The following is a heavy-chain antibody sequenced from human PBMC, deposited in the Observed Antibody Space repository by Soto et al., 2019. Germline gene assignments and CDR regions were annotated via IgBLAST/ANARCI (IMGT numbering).Heavy chain of an antibody. J-gene: IGHJ6*02. CDR3: ARVSMDCTNGVCYGPVVDYYYGMDV. Sequence: ASVKVSCKASGGTFSSYAISWVRQAPGQGLEWMGGIIPIFGTANYAQKFQGRVTITADESTSTAYMELSSLRSDDTAVYYCARVSMDCTNGVCYGPVVDYYYGMDVWGQGTTVTVYS. CDR1: GGTFSSYA. CDR2: IIPIFGTA. D-gene: IGHD2-8*01. V-gene: IGHV1-69*13.